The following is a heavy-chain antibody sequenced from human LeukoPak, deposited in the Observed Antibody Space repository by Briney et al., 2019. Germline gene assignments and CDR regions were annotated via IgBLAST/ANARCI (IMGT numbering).Heavy chain of an antibody. Sequence: ASVKVSCKASGYTFTGYYMHWVRQAPGQGLGWMGWINPNSGGTNYAQKFQGRVTMTRDTSISTAYMELSRLRSDDTAVYYCARVATTTNWFDPWGQGTLVTVSS. CDR3: ARVATTTNWFDP. CDR1: GYTFTGYY. V-gene: IGHV1-2*02. D-gene: IGHD5-12*01. CDR2: INPNSGGT. J-gene: IGHJ5*02.